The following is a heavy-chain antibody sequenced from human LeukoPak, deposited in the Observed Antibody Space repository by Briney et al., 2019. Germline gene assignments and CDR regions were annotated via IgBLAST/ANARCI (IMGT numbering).Heavy chain of an antibody. J-gene: IGHJ4*02. CDR3: AKDRSSWYGGGIDY. CDR1: GFTFSSYA. D-gene: IGHD6-13*01. CDR2: ISYDGSNK. Sequence: GRSLRLSCAASGFTFSSYAMHWVRQAPGKGLEWVAVISYDGSNKYYADSVKGRFTISRDNSKNSLYLQMNSLRKEDTALYYCAKDRSSWYGGGIDYWGQGTLVTVSS. V-gene: IGHV3-30*01.